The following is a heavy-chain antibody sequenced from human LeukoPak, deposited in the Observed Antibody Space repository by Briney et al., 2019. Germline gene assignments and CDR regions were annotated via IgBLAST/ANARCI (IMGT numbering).Heavy chain of an antibody. J-gene: IGHJ4*02. Sequence: SETLSLTCTVSGGSIGTYYWSWIRQPPGKGLEWIGYIYYSGSTSYNPSLKSRVTTSVDTSKNQFSLKVNSLTAADTAVYYCARGYGSGSRLDNWGQGTLVTVSS. D-gene: IGHD3-10*01. CDR3: ARGYGSGSRLDN. CDR2: IYYSGST. V-gene: IGHV4-59*01. CDR1: GGSIGTYY.